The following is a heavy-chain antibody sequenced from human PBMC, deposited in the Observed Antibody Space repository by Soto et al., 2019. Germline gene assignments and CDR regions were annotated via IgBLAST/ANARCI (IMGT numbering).Heavy chain of an antibody. V-gene: IGHV1-3*01. CDR3: ARDGSSGWYQDWYFDL. CDR2: INAGNGNT. Sequence: ASVKVSCKASGYTFTSYAMHWVRQAPGQRLELMGWINAGNGNTKYSQKFQGRVTITRDTSASTAYMELSSLRSEDTAVYYCARDGSSGWYQDWYFDLWGRGTLVTVYS. CDR1: GYTFTSYA. J-gene: IGHJ2*01. D-gene: IGHD6-19*01.